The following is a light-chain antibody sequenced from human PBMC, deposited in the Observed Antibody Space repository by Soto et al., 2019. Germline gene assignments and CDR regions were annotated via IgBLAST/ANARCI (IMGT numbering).Light chain of an antibody. Sequence: EIVMTQSPATLSVSPGERAPLSCRARQSVRSNLAWDQQKPGQAPRLLIYGASTRATGIPARFSGSGSGTEFTLTISSLQSEDFAVYYCQQYNNWPPLTVGGGTKVEIK. V-gene: IGKV3-15*01. CDR2: GAS. CDR1: QSVRSN. CDR3: QQYNNWPPLT. J-gene: IGKJ4*01.